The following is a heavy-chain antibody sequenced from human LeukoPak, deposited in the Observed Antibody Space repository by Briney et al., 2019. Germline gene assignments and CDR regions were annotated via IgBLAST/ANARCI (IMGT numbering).Heavy chain of an antibody. CDR1: GGTFSSYA. Sequence: ASVKVSCKASGGTFSSYAISWVRQAPGQGLEWMGGIIPIFGTANYAQKFQGRVTITADESTSTAYMELSSLRSEDTAAYYCARDVVPTNEETNWFDPWGQGTLVTVSS. D-gene: IGHD2-8*01. J-gene: IGHJ5*02. CDR3: ARDVVPTNEETNWFDP. V-gene: IGHV1-69*13. CDR2: IIPIFGTA.